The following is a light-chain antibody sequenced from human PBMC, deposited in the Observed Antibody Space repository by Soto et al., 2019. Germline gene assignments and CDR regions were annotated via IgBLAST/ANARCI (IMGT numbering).Light chain of an antibody. CDR2: AAS. J-gene: IGKJ1*01. CDR3: QQGYSTRA. Sequence: DIQLTQSPSSLSASVGDRVTITCRASHHMTSYLNWYQQKPGKVPKLLIYAASSLQSGVPSRCSGSGSGTDFTLTISSLQPEDFATYYCQQGYSTRAFGQGTKVEIK. V-gene: IGKV1-39*01. CDR1: HHMTSY.